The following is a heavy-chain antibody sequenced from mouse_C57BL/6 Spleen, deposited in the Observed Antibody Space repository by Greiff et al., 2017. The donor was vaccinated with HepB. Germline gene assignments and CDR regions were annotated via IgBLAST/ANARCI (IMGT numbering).Heavy chain of an antibody. J-gene: IGHJ4*01. CDR2: INPCSGYT. D-gene: IGHD2-4*01. Sequence: VQLQQSGAELARPGASVKMSCKASGYTFTSYTMHWVKQRPGQGLEWIGYINPCSGYTKYNQKFKDKATLTADKSSSTAYMQLSSLTSEDSAVYYCARYDYDEDAMDYWGQGTSVTVSS. V-gene: IGHV1-4*01. CDR3: ARYDYDEDAMDY. CDR1: GYTFTSYT.